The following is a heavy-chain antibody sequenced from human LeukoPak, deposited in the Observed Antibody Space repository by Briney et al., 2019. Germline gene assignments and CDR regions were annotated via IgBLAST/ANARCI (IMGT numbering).Heavy chain of an antibody. V-gene: IGHV1-2*02. CDR3: AREGALRYFDWLLYPPDY. CDR1: GYTFTGYY. J-gene: IGHJ4*02. D-gene: IGHD3-9*01. Sequence: GASVKVSCKASGYTFTGYYMHWVRQAPGQGLEWMGWINPNSGGTNYAQKFQGRVTMTRDTSISTAYMELGRLRSDDTAVYYCAREGALRYFDWLLYPPDYWGQGTLVTVSS. CDR2: INPNSGGT.